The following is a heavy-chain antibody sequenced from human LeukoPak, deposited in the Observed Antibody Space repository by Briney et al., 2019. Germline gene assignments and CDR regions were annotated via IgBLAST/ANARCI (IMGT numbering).Heavy chain of an antibody. CDR3: AASRYSSSPEDY. V-gene: IGHV4-61*05. CDR1: GGSISSSSYY. CDR2: IYYSGST. J-gene: IGHJ4*02. D-gene: IGHD6-6*01. Sequence: PSETLSLTCTVSGGSISSSSYYWGWIRQPPGKGLEWIGYIYYSGSTNYNPSLKSRVTISVDTSKNQFSLKLSSVTAADTAVYYCAASRYSSSPEDYWGQGTLVTVSS.